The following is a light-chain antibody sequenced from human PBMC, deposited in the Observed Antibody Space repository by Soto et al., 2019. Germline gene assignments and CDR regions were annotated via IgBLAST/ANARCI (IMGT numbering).Light chain of an antibody. CDR3: QQYYSRPLT. J-gene: IGKJ4*01. V-gene: IGKV4-1*01. CDR2: WAS. Sequence: DIVLTQSPDSLAVSLGERATINCKSSQSVLYSSDNKNYLVWYQQKPGQSPKLLIYWASTRESGVPDRFSGSGSGTDFTLTISSLQAEDVAVYYCQQYYSRPLTFGGGTKVEIK. CDR1: QSVLYSSDNKNY.